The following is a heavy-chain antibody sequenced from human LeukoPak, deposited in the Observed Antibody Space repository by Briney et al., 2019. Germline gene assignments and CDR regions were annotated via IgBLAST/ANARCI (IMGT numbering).Heavy chain of an antibody. CDR3: ARGFVVVTAHGIYNWFDP. CDR1: GYTFTSYD. D-gene: IGHD2-21*02. Sequence: ASVKVSCKASGYTFTSYDINWVRQATGQGLEWMGWMNPNSGNTGYAQKFQGRVTMTRNTSISTAYMELSSLRSEDTGVYYCARGFVVVTAHGIYNWFDPWGQGTLVTVSS. CDR2: MNPNSGNT. J-gene: IGHJ5*02. V-gene: IGHV1-8*01.